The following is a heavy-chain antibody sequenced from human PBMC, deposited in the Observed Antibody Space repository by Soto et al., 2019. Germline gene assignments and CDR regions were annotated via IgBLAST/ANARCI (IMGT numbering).Heavy chain of an antibody. CDR2: IIPIFGTA. V-gene: IGHV1-69*13. J-gene: IGHJ1*01. D-gene: IGHD2-15*01. CDR1: GGTFSSYA. Sequence: GASVKVSCKASGGTFSSYAISWVRQAPGQGLEWMGGIIPIFGTANYAQKFQGRVTITADESTSTAYMELSSLRSEDTAVYYCARSRAGWDAQVDYSFYEVGGYFQHWGQGTLVTVSS. CDR3: ARSRAGWDAQVDYSFYEVGGYFQH.